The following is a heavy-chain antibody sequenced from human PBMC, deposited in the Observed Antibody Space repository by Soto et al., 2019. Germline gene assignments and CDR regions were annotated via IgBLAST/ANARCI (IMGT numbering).Heavy chain of an antibody. J-gene: IGHJ6*02. Sequence: GGSLRLSCAASGFTFSSYAMSLVRQAPGKGLEWVSAISGSGGSTYYADSVKGRFTISRDNSKNTLYLQMNSLRAEDTAVYYCASVPAAPSHRHADYYYGMDVWGQGTTVTVSS. V-gene: IGHV3-23*01. CDR3: ASVPAAPSHRHADYYYGMDV. CDR2: ISGSGGST. CDR1: GFTFSSYA. D-gene: IGHD2-2*01.